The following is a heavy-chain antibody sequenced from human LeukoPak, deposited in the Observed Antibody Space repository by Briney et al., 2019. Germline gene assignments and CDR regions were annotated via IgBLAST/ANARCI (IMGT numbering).Heavy chain of an antibody. CDR2: TNPNSGGT. CDR1: GYTFTVYY. J-gene: IGHJ4*02. D-gene: IGHD6-13*01. V-gene: IGHV1-2*06. CDR3: AREFVQQVAWDY. Sequence: ASVKLSCKSSGYTFTVYYIHWVRQAPGQGLGLMGLTNPNSGGTNYAKQFQGRVTMPRDTSISTAYMELSRLRSDDTAVYYCAREFVQQVAWDYWGEGTLVTVSS.